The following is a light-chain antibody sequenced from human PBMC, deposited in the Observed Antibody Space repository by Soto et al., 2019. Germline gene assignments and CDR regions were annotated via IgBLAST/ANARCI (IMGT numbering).Light chain of an antibody. CDR1: SSNIGNNY. CDR2: ENN. J-gene: IGLJ3*02. Sequence: QSVLTQPPSVSAAPGQKVTISCSGSSSNIGNNYVSWYQQLPGTAPKLLIYENNKRPSGIPDRFSGSKSGTSATLGITGLQTGYEADYYCGTWDSRLSARVFGGGTKLTVL. CDR3: GTWDSRLSARV. V-gene: IGLV1-51*02.